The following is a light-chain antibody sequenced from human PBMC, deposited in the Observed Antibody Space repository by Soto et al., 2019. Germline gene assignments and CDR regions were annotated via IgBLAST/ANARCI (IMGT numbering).Light chain of an antibody. CDR2: WAS. CDR3: NPNYEVHQN. Sequence: DIVMTQSPDSMAVSLGERATINCKSSQSILYSPNNKNYLAWYQQKPGQTTKLLIYWASTREAGDTDRFSGSGSGKELNLIIRSLQDEDVAVYKCNPNYEVHQNFGQGTKVEIK. J-gene: IGKJ1*01. V-gene: IGKV4-1*01. CDR1: QSILYSPNNKNY.